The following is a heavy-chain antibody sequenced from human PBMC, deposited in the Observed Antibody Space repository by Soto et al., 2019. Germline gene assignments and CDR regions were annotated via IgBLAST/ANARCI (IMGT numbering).Heavy chain of an antibody. V-gene: IGHV3-33*01. Sequence: GGSLRLSCAASGFTFSSYGMHWVRQAPGKGLEWVAVIWYDGSNKYYADSVKGRFTISRDNSKNTLYLQMNSLRAEDTAVYYCARETSTMVTTELDYWGQGTLVTVSS. D-gene: IGHD4-17*01. J-gene: IGHJ4*02. CDR3: ARETSTMVTTELDY. CDR2: IWYDGSNK. CDR1: GFTFSSYG.